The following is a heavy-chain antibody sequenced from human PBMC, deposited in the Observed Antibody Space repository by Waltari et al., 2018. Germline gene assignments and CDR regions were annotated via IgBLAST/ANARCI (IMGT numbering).Heavy chain of an antibody. CDR2: IYYDGSA. J-gene: IGHJ4*02. V-gene: IGHV4-39*07. Sequence: QLQLQESGPGLVKPAETLSLTCSVPGDSISSSTFYWGWSRQPPGMGLEWIGSIYYDGSAYYNPSLKSRVTISGDTTKNEFFRKLNSVTAADTAVYYCVSFGRRMTTMAVVTDYWGRGTLVTVSS. CDR1: GDSISSSTFY. D-gene: IGHD3-22*01. CDR3: VSFGRRMTTMAVVTDY.